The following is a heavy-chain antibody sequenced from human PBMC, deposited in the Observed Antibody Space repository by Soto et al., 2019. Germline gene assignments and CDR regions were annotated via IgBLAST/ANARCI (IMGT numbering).Heavy chain of an antibody. CDR1: GGSISSGGYY. Sequence: SETLSLTCTVSGGSISSGGYYWSWIRQHPGKGLEWIGYIYYSGSTYYNPSLKSRVTISVDTSKNQFSLKLSSVTAADTAVYYCARDARITGTTGAWFDPWGQGTLVTV. CDR2: IYYSGST. CDR3: ARDARITGTTGAWFDP. J-gene: IGHJ5*02. D-gene: IGHD1-7*01. V-gene: IGHV4-31*03.